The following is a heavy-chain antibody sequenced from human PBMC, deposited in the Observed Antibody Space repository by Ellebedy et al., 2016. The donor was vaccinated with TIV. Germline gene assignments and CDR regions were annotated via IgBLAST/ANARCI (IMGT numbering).Heavy chain of an antibody. J-gene: IGHJ4*02. V-gene: IGHV3-23*01. CDR2: ITSSGDST. CDR3: ARDGVSSSSKMVY. Sequence: PGGSLRLSCAASGFTFSNYAMNWVRQAPGKRLEWVSGITSSGDSTYYADSVKGRFTISRDNSKNTLFLQVNSLRDEDTAVYFCARDGVSSSSKMVYWGQGTLVTVSS. D-gene: IGHD6-6*01. CDR1: GFTFSNYA.